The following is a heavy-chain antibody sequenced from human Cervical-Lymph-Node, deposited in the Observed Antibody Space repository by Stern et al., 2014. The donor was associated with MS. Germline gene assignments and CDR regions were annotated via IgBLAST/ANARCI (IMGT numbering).Heavy chain of an antibody. CDR1: GFSLSTSGVG. D-gene: IGHD1-1*01. CDR2: IYWDDDK. CDR3: AQSASFVTTRPNWFDP. J-gene: IGHJ5*02. Sequence: ESGPTLVKPTQTLTLTCTFSGFSLSTSGVGVGWIRQPPGKALEWLAIIYWDDDKLYSPSLKSRLTITKDTSKNQVVLTMTNMDPVDTATYYCAQSASFVTTRPNWFDPWGQGTLVTVSS. V-gene: IGHV2-5*02.